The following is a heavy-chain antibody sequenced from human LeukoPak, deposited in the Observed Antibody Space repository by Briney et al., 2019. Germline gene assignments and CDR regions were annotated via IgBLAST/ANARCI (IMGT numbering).Heavy chain of an antibody. D-gene: IGHD1-26*01. CDR3: AKDMGWEPHHDAFDI. CDR2: ISWNSGSI. Sequence: PGGSLRLSCAASGFTFDDYAMHWVRQAPGKGLEWVSGISWNSGSIGYADSVKGRFTISRDNAKNSLYLQMNSLRAEDTALYYCAKDMGWEPHHDAFDIWGQGTMVTVSS. V-gene: IGHV3-9*01. J-gene: IGHJ3*02. CDR1: GFTFDDYA.